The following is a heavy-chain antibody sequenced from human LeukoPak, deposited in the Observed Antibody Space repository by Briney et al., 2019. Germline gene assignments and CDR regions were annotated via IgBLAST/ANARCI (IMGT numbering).Heavy chain of an antibody. CDR2: IIPIFGTA. J-gene: IGHJ3*02. CDR1: GGTFSSYA. CDR3: TREDDSSGYRPFDI. V-gene: IGHV1-69*13. D-gene: IGHD3-22*01. Sequence: ASVKVSCKASGGTFSSYAISWVRQAPGQGLEWMGGIIPIFGTANYAQKFQGRVTITADESTSTAYMELSSLRSEDTAVYYCTREDDSSGYRPFDIWGQGTMVTVSS.